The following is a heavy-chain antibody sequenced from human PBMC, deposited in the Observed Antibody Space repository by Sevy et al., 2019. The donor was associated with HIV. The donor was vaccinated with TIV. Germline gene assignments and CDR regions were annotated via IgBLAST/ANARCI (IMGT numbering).Heavy chain of an antibody. Sequence: SETLSLTCTVSGGSISSGTYYWGWIRQPPGKGLEGIGNIYYGGTSYYNPSLKSRVTISVDTSKNQFSLNLRSVTAADTAVFYCARGGGNSEWGYYFDFWGQGTLVTVSS. CDR2: IYYGGTS. D-gene: IGHD2-21*02. CDR3: ARGGGNSEWGYYFDF. V-gene: IGHV4-39*01. CDR1: GGSISSGTYY. J-gene: IGHJ4*02.